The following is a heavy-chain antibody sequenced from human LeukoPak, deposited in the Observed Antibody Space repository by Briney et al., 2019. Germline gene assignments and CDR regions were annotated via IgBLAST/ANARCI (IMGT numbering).Heavy chain of an antibody. J-gene: IGHJ4*02. V-gene: IGHV3-20*04. CDR2: INWNGGSI. CDR3: ARDEYFGSGSYFDY. CDR1: GFTFDNYG. Sequence: GGSLRLSCAASGFTFDNYGMSWVRLAPGKGLEWVSGINWNGGSIGYAHSVKGRFTISRDNAKNSLYLQMNSLRAEDTALYYCARDEYFGSGSYFDYWGQGILVAVSS. D-gene: IGHD3-10*01.